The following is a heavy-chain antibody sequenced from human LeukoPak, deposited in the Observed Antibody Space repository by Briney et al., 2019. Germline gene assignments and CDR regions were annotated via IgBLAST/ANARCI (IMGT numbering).Heavy chain of an antibody. V-gene: IGHV1-18*04. D-gene: IGHD3-3*01. CDR1: GYTFTGYY. CDR3: ARYYYDFWSGYSFDY. CDR2: ISAYNGNT. Sequence: ASVKVSCKASGYTFTGYYMHWVRQAPGQGLEWMGWISAYNGNTNYAQKLQGRVTMTTDTSTSTAYMELRSLRSDDTAVYYCARYYYDFWSGYSFDYWGQGTLVTVSS. J-gene: IGHJ4*02.